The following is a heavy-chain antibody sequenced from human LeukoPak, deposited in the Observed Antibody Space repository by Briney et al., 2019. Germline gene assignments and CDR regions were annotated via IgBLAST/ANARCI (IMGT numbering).Heavy chain of an antibody. CDR1: GGSIGSYY. Sequence: SETLSLTCTVSGGSIGSYYWSWIRQPPGKGLEWIGYIYSSGSTKYNPSLTSRVTISVDTSKSQFSLKLTSVTAADTAVYYCARYNILTASDYWGQGILVTVSS. D-gene: IGHD3-9*01. CDR3: ARYNILTASDY. CDR2: IYSSGST. V-gene: IGHV4-59*01. J-gene: IGHJ4*02.